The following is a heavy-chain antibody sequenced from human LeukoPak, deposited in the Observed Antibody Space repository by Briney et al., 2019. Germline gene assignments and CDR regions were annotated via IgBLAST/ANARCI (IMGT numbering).Heavy chain of an antibody. D-gene: IGHD3-10*01. V-gene: IGHV4-34*01. Sequence: PSETLSLTCAVYGGSFSGYYWSWIRQPPGKGLEWIGEINHSGSTNYNPSLKSRVTISVDTSKNQFSLKLSSVTAADTAVYYCVSREGPMVRGDTPAYYFDYWGQGTLVTVSS. CDR3: VSREGPMVRGDTPAYYFDY. J-gene: IGHJ4*02. CDR2: INHSGST. CDR1: GGSFSGYY.